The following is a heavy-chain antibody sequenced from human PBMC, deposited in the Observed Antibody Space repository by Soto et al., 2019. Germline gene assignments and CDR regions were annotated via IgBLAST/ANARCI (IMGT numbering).Heavy chain of an antibody. D-gene: IGHD5-18*01. CDR1: RGSISNYY. Sequence: SETLSLTCTLCRGSISNYYWSWIRQPPGRGLEWIGHIFYSASTNYNPALKSRVTISVDTSKSQFSLKLSSVTAADTAVYYCAKDSGYNYGYFRWFDPWGQGTLVT. CDR2: IFYSAST. V-gene: IGHV4-59*01. CDR3: AKDSGYNYGYFRWFDP. J-gene: IGHJ5*02.